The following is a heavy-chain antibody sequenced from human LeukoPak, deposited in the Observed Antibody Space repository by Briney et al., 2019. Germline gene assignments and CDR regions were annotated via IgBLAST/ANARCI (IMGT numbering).Heavy chain of an antibody. J-gene: IGHJ4*02. CDR2: IYAGGSM. V-gene: IGHV3-53*01. CDR3: AKLSGSYWYYFDY. CDR1: GFTVSSNY. Sequence: PGGSLRLSCAASGFTVSSNYISWVRQAPGQGPEWVSVIYAGGSMYYADSVKGRFTISRDNSRNTLYLQMNSLRAEDTAVYYCAKLSGSYWYYFDYWGQGTLVTVSS. D-gene: IGHD1-26*01.